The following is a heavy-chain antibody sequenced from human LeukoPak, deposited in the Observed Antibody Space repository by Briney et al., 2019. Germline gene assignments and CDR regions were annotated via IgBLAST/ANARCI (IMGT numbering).Heavy chain of an antibody. CDR1: GYTFTGYY. CDR3: ARDPQQLIRFDY. V-gene: IGHV1-2*02. D-gene: IGHD6-13*01. J-gene: IGHJ4*02. CDR2: INPNSGGT. Sequence: ASVKVSCKASGYTFTGYYMHWVRQAPGQGLEWMGWINPNSGGTNYAQKFQGRVTMTRDTSISTAYMELNRLKSDDTAVYYCARDPQQLIRFDYWGQGTLVTVSS.